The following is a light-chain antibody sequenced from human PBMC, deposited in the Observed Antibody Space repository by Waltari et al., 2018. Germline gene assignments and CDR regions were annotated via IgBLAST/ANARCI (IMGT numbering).Light chain of an antibody. CDR1: SLRRYS. Sequence: SSDLTQDPAVSVALGQTVRITCQGDSLRRYSASWYQQRPGQAPILVLYGQTDRPSGIPDRVSGSTSGNTASLTITGAQAEDEADYYCHSRDTSSTRFFGGGTRLTV. CDR2: GQT. J-gene: IGLJ2*01. V-gene: IGLV3-19*01. CDR3: HSRDTSSTRF.